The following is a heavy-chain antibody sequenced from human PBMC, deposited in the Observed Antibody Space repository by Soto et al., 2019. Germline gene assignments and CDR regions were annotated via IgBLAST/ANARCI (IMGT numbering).Heavy chain of an antibody. CDR2: IIPIFGTA. D-gene: IGHD3-22*01. Sequence: GASVKLSCKASGGTFSSYAISWVRQAPGQGLEWMGGIIPIFGTANYAQKFQGRVTITADESTSTAYMELSSLRSEDTAVYYCARGYYYDSSGYYLIYWGQGTLVTVSS. CDR1: GGTFSSYA. CDR3: ARGYYYDSSGYYLIY. J-gene: IGHJ4*02. V-gene: IGHV1-69*13.